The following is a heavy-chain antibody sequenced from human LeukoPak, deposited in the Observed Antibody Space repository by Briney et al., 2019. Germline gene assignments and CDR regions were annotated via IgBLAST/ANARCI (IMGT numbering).Heavy chain of an antibody. CDR1: GFTFTDSW. CDR3: AREPGIGYAFDI. CDR2: IKQDGSEK. Sequence: PGGSLSLSCVVSGFTFTDSWMTWVRQAPGKGLEWVANIKQDGSEKHYVDSVKGRFTISRDNAKNSLYLQMNSLRAEDTAVYYCAREPGIGYAFDIWGQGTVVAVSS. V-gene: IGHV3-7*01. D-gene: IGHD3-10*01. J-gene: IGHJ3*02.